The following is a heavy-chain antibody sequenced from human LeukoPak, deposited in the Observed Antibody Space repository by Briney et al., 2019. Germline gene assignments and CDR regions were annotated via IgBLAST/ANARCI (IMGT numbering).Heavy chain of an antibody. D-gene: IGHD3-9*01. V-gene: IGHV4-34*01. J-gene: IGHJ4*02. CDR3: ARVTGGLRYFDWLFDY. CDR2: INHSGST. Sequence: PSETLSLTCAVSGGSFSGYYWSWIRQPPGKGLEWIGEINHSGSTNYNPSLKSRVTISVDTSKNQFSLKLSSVTAADTAVYYCARVTGGLRYFDWLFDYWGQGTLVTVSS. CDR1: GGSFSGYY.